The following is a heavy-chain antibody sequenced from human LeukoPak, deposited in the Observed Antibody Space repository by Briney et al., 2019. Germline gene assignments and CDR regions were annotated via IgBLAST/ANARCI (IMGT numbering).Heavy chain of an antibody. J-gene: IGHJ6*03. CDR2: IYPGDSDT. Sequence: GEPRKISGKGSGYSFTAYWSGWLGRMPGKGLEWMGIIYPGDSDTRYSPSFQGQVIISADKSISTAYLQWSSLKASDTAMYCCARQPQEYYYMDVWGKGTAVTVSS. V-gene: IGHV5-51*01. CDR1: GYSFTAYW. CDR3: ARQPQEYYYMDV.